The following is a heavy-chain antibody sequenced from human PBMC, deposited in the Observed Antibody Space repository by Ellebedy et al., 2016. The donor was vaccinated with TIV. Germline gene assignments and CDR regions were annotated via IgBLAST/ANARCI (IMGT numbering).Heavy chain of an antibody. CDR3: ARGGSSGSSDY. Sequence: GGSLRLSXVASGFTFRSHGIYWVRQAPGKGLEWVAVISSDGSNKYYADSVKGRFTLSRDNSKNTLYLQMNSLRTDDMAVYYCARGGSSGSSDYWGQGTLVTVSS. J-gene: IGHJ4*02. CDR1: GFTFRSHG. CDR2: ISSDGSNK. V-gene: IGHV3-30*03. D-gene: IGHD3-10*01.